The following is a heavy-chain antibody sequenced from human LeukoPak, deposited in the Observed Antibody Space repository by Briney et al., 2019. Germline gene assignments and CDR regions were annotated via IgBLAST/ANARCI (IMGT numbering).Heavy chain of an antibody. J-gene: IGHJ4*02. CDR1: GGSISTYY. Sequence: SETLSLTCTGSGGSISTYYWSWIRQPPGKGLEWIGYIYYSGSTNYNPSLKSRVTISVDTSKNQFSLKLNSVTAADTAVYYCARQYSRSWSHFAYWGQGTLVTVSS. D-gene: IGHD6-13*01. V-gene: IGHV4-59*08. CDR2: IYYSGST. CDR3: ARQYSRSWSHFAY.